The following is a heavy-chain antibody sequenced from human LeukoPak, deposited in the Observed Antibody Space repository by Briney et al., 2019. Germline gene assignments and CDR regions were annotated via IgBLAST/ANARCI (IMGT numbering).Heavy chain of an antibody. V-gene: IGHV1-2*02. D-gene: IGHD3-22*01. J-gene: IGHJ4*02. CDR2: INPYIGYT. Sequence: ASVKLSCKASGYTFTGYYMHWVRQAPGQGLECMGWINPYIGYTNYGQNFQGSATITRDTSISTAYMEMKRLRSHNTAVYYCTRSRDYDDSSGYPVFFDYWGQGTLVTVSS. CDR1: GYTFTGYY. CDR3: TRSRDYDDSSGYPVFFDY.